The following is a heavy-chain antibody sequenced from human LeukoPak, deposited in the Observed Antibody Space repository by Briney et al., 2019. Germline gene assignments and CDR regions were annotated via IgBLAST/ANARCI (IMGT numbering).Heavy chain of an antibody. V-gene: IGHV4-59*08. CDR2: IYYSGST. CDR1: GGSISSYY. Sequence: SETLSLTCTVSGGSISSYYRSWIPQPPGKGLEWIGYIYYSGSTNYNPSLKSRVTISVDTSKNQFSLKLSSVTAADTAVYYCARNGYPLYYYYMDLRGKGNRVPVSS. CDR3: ARNGYPLYYYYMDL. D-gene: IGHD5-24*01. J-gene: IGHJ6*03.